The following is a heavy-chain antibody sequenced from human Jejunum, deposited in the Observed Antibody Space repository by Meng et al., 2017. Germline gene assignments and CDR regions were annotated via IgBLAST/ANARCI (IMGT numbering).Heavy chain of an antibody. CDR2: ISASGNTI. J-gene: IGHJ4*02. CDR1: GFTFTSSE. D-gene: IGHD3-3*01. V-gene: IGHV3-48*03. CDR3: ARVALGVGALY. Sequence: SLKISCAASGFTFTSSEMNWVRQAPGKGLEWLSYISASGNTIYYADSVKGRFTISRDNAKNSLYLQVNSLRAEDTAIYYCARVALGVGALYWGQGTLVTVSS.